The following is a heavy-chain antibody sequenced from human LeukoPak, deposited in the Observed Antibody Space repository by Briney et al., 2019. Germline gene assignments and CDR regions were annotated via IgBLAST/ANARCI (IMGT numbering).Heavy chain of an antibody. CDR2: AYYGGDA. V-gene: IGHV4-39*01. Sequence: SETLSLTCTVSGGSIDRSGSYCGWIRQPRGKGLEWIGCAYYGGDAYYNPSLKSRVTISADLSKNQFSLSLISVTAADTALYYCARLFSRGWPYYYGLGAWGQGTTVTVSS. CDR1: GGSIDRSGSY. D-gene: IGHD6-19*01. CDR3: ARLFSRGWPYYYGLGA. J-gene: IGHJ6*02.